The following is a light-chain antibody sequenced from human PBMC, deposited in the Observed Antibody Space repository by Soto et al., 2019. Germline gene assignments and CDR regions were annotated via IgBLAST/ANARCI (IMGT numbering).Light chain of an antibody. CDR1: QSFSGNY. J-gene: IGKJ5*01. CDR2: GSY. Sequence: EIVLTQSPGTLSLSPGERVTLSCRASQSFSGNYLTWYQHKPGQAPRLLIYGSYLRATGIPDRFSGSESGTDFSLTITRLEPEDFAVYYCQQYGDSLSITFGQGTRLEIK. V-gene: IGKV3-20*01. CDR3: QQYGDSLSIT.